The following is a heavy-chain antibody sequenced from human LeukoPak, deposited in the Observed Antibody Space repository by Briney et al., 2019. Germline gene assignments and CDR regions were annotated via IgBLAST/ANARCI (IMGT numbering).Heavy chain of an antibody. J-gene: IGHJ3*02. CDR2: IHYTGSS. D-gene: IGHD3-3*01. CDR1: GGSVNNYY. V-gene: IGHV4-59*02. CDR3: ARMEGEWPPNAFDI. Sequence: SETLSLTCTVSGGSVNNYYWNWIRQSPGKGLEWIGYIHYTGSSNSNPSLKSRVTISVDTSKNQVSLKLSSVSVADTAVYYCARMEGEWPPNAFDIWGHGTMVTVSS.